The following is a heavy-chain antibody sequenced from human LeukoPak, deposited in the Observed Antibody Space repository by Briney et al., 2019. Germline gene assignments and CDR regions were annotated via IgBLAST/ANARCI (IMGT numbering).Heavy chain of an antibody. Sequence: ASVKVSCKASGYTFTSYYMHWVRQAPGQGLEWMGIINPSGGSTSYAQKFQGRVTMTRDMSTSTVYMELRSLRSEDTAVYYCARVGGSSSSHNWFDPWGQGTLVTVSS. CDR1: GYTFTSYY. CDR2: INPSGGST. CDR3: ARVGGSSSSHNWFDP. J-gene: IGHJ5*02. D-gene: IGHD6-6*01. V-gene: IGHV1-46*01.